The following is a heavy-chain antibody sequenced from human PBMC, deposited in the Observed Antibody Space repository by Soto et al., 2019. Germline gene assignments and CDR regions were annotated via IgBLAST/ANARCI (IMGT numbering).Heavy chain of an antibody. J-gene: IGHJ6*02. V-gene: IGHV1-46*01. D-gene: IGHD2-2*01. Sequence: ASVKVSCKASGYTFTSYYMHWVRQAPGQGLEWMGIINPSGGSTSYAQKFQGRLTMTRDTSTSTAYMELSSLRSEDTAVYYCARGARKGYCISTSCEYYYYYGMDVWGQGTTVTVS. CDR3: ARGARKGYCISTSCEYYYYYGMDV. CDR2: INPSGGST. CDR1: GYTFTSYY.